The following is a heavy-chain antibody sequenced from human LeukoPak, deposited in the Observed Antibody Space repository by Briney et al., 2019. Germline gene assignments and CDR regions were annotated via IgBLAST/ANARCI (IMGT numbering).Heavy chain of an antibody. D-gene: IGHD3-16*01. CDR3: FKGVVMTN. CDR1: IFPFSQCH. Sequence: GGSLRLSCSVSIFPFSQCHNVGPRQPPGKGLEWVAYMSGNGDSIFYADSVNGRFTISRDNANNLLSLQMISLRADDTAIYYCFKGVVMTNWGQGTLVTVSS. V-gene: IGHV3-11*01. CDR2: MSGNGDSI. J-gene: IGHJ4*02.